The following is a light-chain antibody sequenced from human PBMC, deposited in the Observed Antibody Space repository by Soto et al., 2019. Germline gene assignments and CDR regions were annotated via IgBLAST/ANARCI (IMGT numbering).Light chain of an antibody. CDR1: SSDIGTFPF. CDR3: SSYASSATRI. CDR2: QVS. J-gene: IGLJ2*01. V-gene: IGLV2-14*01. Sequence: QSALTQPASVSVSPGQSITISCAGTSSDIGTFPFVSWYQQHPGRAPKVMIYQVSNRPSGVSTRFSGSKSGNTASLTISGLQAEDDADYYCSSYASSATRIFGGGTQLTVL.